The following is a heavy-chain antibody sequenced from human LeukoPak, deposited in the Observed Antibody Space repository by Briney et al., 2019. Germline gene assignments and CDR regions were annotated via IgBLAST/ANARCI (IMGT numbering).Heavy chain of an antibody. D-gene: IGHD3-9*01. CDR3: AKWGDYDILTGYYVSDF. CDR2: ITGSRDTT. Sequence: SGGSLRLSCAASGFIFRNYAMSWVRQAPGKGLEWVSAITGSRDTTYYADSVKGRFTISRDNSKNTLYVEMNTLRAEDTAVYYCAKWGDYDILTGYYVSDFWGQGTLVTVSS. V-gene: IGHV3-23*01. CDR1: GFIFRNYA. J-gene: IGHJ4*02.